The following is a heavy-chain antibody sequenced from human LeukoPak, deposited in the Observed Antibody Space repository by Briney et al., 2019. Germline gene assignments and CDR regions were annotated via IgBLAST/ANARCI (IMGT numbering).Heavy chain of an antibody. Sequence: SETLSLTCTVSGGSISSYYWSWIRQPPGKGLEWIGYIYYSGSTNYNPSLKSRVNISVDTSKNQFSLKLSSVTAADTAVYYCGRTKAMVRDEYYFDYWGQGTLVTVSS. D-gene: IGHD3-10*01. J-gene: IGHJ4*02. CDR3: GRTKAMVRDEYYFDY. CDR1: GGSISSYY. CDR2: IYYSGST. V-gene: IGHV4-59*08.